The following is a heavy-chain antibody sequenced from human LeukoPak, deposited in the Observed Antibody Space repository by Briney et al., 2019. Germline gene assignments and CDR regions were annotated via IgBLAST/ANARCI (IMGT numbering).Heavy chain of an antibody. J-gene: IGHJ4*02. Sequence: RASAKVSCKASGYTFTGFGITWVRQAPGQGPEWIGWISIGDGNTHYGQKFQDRVSMTRDIGSNTAFLELRSLRSDDTAVYFCSRSYHSTSWYYFDLWGQGTLVTVSS. V-gene: IGHV1-18*01. CDR1: GYTFTGFG. CDR2: ISIGDGNT. D-gene: IGHD2-2*01. CDR3: SRSYHSTSWYYFDL.